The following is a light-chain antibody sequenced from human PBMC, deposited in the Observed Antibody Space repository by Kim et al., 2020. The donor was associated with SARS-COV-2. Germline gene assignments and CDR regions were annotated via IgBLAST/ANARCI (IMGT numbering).Light chain of an antibody. CDR3: SSYTSSDTWV. J-gene: IGLJ3*02. Sequence: GPSITISCTGTGSDVGGYNYVSWYQHRPGKAPQLIIYDVSERPSGVSDRFSGSKSGDTASLTVSGLQAEDEADYHCSSYTSSDTWVFGGGTQLTVL. CDR1: GSDVGGYNY. V-gene: IGLV2-14*03. CDR2: DVS.